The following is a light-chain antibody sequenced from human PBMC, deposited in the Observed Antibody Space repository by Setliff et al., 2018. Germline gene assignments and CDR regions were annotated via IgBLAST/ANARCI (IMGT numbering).Light chain of an antibody. V-gene: IGLV2-14*01. Sequence: QSALTQPASVSGSPGQSIAVSCTGSGSDVGAYKFVSWYQQRPGKAPRLMIYDVSNRPSGVSDRFSGSKSGNTASLTISWLQAEDEADYYCSSYTTSSLRVFGGGTKVTVL. CDR1: GSDVGAYKF. J-gene: IGLJ2*01. CDR2: DVS. CDR3: SSYTTSSLRV.